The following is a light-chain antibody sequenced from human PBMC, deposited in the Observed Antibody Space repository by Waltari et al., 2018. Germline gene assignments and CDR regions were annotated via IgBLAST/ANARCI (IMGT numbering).Light chain of an antibody. Sequence: QSALTQPASVSGSPGQSITISCTGTRSDVGRYNLVSWYQQHPGKAPKLMIYEGSKRPSGVSNRVSGSKSGNTASLTISGLQAEDEADYYCCSYAGSSTWVVGGGTKLTVL. CDR1: RSDVGRYNL. V-gene: IGLV2-23*01. CDR2: EGS. CDR3: CSYAGSSTWV. J-gene: IGLJ3*02.